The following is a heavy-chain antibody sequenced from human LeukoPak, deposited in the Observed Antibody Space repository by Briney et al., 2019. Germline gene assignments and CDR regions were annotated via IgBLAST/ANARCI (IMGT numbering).Heavy chain of an antibody. CDR3: ASPGEDCSSTSCYNYYYGMDV. V-gene: IGHV4-34*01. CDR2: INHSGST. CDR1: GFTFSDYY. Sequence: GSLRLSCAASGFTFSDYYMSWIRQPPGKGLEWIGEINHSGSTNYNPSLKSRVTISVDTSKNQFSLKLSSVAAADTAVYYCASPGEDCSSTSCYNYYYGMDVWGQGTTVTVSS. J-gene: IGHJ6*02. D-gene: IGHD2-2*02.